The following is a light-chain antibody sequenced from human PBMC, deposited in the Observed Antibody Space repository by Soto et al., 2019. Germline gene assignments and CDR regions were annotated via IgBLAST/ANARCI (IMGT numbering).Light chain of an antibody. Sequence: ENVLTQSPGTLSASPGERVTLSCRASHSVGNNYLAWFQQKPGQAPRLLIDDASRRATGIPDRFSGSGSGTHFTLTISRLEPEDFAVYYCQQCATSPLTFGGGTKVEIK. CDR2: DAS. CDR1: HSVGNNY. J-gene: IGKJ4*01. CDR3: QQCATSPLT. V-gene: IGKV3-20*01.